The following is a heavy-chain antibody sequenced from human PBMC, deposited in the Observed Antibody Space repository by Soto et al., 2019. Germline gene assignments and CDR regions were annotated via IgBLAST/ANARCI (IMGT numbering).Heavy chain of an antibody. CDR3: AAPPLAVAGTGWFDP. Sequence: QMQLVQSGPEVKKPGTSVKVSCKASGFTFTSSAVQWVRQARGQRLEWIGWIVVGSGNTNYAQKFQERVTITRDMSTSTAYMELSGLRSEDTAVYYCAAPPLAVAGTGWFDPWGQGTLVTVSS. D-gene: IGHD6-19*01. CDR1: GFTFTSSA. V-gene: IGHV1-58*01. CDR2: IVVGSGNT. J-gene: IGHJ5*02.